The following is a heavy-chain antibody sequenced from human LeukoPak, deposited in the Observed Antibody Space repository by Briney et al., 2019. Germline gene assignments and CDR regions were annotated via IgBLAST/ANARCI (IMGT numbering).Heavy chain of an antibody. J-gene: IGHJ4*02. CDR2: INEGGNVK. CDR1: GFTFSAYW. V-gene: IGHV3-7*01. CDR3: ARVGKNGWDFDH. Sequence: PGESLRLSCAASGFTFSAYWMTWVRQAPGKGLEWVANINEGGNVKSYVDSVKGRFTISRDNTKISLHLQMYSLRAEDTAVYYCARVGKNGWDFDHWGQGTLVTVSS. D-gene: IGHD6-19*01.